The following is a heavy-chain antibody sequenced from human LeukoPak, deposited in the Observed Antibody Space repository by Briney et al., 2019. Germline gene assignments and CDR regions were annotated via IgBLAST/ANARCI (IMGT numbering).Heavy chain of an antibody. CDR3: ARVPSGWYPYAFDI. Sequence: KPSETLSLTCTVSGGSISSCYWSWIRQPAGKGLEWIGRIYTSGSTNYNPSLKSRVTMSVDTSKNQFSLKLSSVTAADTAVYYCARVPSGWYPYAFDIWGQGTMVTVSS. J-gene: IGHJ3*02. D-gene: IGHD6-19*01. CDR2: IYTSGST. V-gene: IGHV4-4*07. CDR1: GGSISSCY.